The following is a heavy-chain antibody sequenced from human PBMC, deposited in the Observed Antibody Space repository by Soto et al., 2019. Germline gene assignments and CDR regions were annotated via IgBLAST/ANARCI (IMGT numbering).Heavy chain of an antibody. V-gene: IGHV3-30-3*01. CDR2: ISGDGRVT. D-gene: IGHD3-9*01. CDR1: GFNFGDYA. CDR3: ARARYFDGYDKEACDN. J-gene: IGHJ4*02. Sequence: QVQPVESGGGVVQPGGSLRLSCAASGFNFGDYAMHWVRQAPGKGLEWVAVISGDGRVTFYTDSVKGRFIISRDNSKSTLFLQLNSLRAEDTAVYYCARARYFDGYDKEACDNWGQGILVSVSS.